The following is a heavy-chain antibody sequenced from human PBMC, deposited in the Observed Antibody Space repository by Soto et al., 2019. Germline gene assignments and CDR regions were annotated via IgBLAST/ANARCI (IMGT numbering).Heavy chain of an antibody. CDR3: AHGSGWLFDY. CDR1: GFSLSTSEVG. Sequence: QITLKESGPTLVKPTQTLTLTCSFSGFSLSTSEVGVGWIRQPPGKGLEWLALIYWDDDKEYSPSLRSRLTITKDPSKIQVVLIMTNLDPTDTATYYCAHGSGWLFDYWGQGTLFTVSS. CDR2: IYWDDDK. D-gene: IGHD6-19*01. V-gene: IGHV2-5*02. J-gene: IGHJ4*02.